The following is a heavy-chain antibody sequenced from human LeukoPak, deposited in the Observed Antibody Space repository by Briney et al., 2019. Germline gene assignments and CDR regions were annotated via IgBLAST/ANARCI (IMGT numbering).Heavy chain of an antibody. CDR1: GFTFDDYA. CDR3: AKGIGVASLTVDALDI. Sequence: PGRSLRLSCEASGFTFDDYAMHWVRQVPGKGLEWVSGITWNRGSIVYACSVKGRFTISRDNSKKPLYLQMNSLRAQDTPLYYCAKGIGVASLTVDALDIWGQGTMVTVSS. V-gene: IGHV3-9*01. CDR2: ITWNRGSI. D-gene: IGHD3-22*01. J-gene: IGHJ3*02.